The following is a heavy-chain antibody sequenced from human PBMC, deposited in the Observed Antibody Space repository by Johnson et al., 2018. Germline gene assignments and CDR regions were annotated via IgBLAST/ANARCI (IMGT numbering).Heavy chain of an antibody. CDR3: AKDYYDWGYYYYYMDV. V-gene: IGHV3-30*18. D-gene: IGHD3-22*01. CDR2: ISYDGSNK. CDR1: GFTFSSYG. Sequence: QVQLVESGGGVVQPGRSLRLSCAASGFTFSSYGMHWVRQAPGKGLEWVAVISYDGSNKYYADSVKGRFTISRDNSKNTLYLQMNSLRAEDTAVYYCAKDYYDWGYYYYYMDVWGKGTTFTVSS. J-gene: IGHJ6*03.